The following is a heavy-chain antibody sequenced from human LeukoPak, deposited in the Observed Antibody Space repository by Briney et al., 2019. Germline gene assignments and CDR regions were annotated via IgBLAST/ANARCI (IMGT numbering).Heavy chain of an antibody. J-gene: IGHJ5*02. D-gene: IGHD1-26*01. CDR1: GYTFTSHT. V-gene: IGHV7-4-1*02. Sequence: ASVKVSCKASGYTFTSHTMNWVRQAPGQGLEWMGWINTNTGKSKYAQGFTGRFVSSLDTSVSTTYLQISSLKAEDTAVYYCARGAWELLPGWFDPWGQGTLVTVSS. CDR2: INTNTGKS. CDR3: ARGAWELLPGWFDP.